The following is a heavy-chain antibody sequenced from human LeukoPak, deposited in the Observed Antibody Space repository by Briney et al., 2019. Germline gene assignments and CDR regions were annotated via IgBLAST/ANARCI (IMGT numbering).Heavy chain of an antibody. D-gene: IGHD2-15*01. J-gene: IGHJ5*02. V-gene: IGHV1-2*02. CDR3: ARGSRGIYCSGGSCYSGSWFDP. CDR2: INPNSGGT. Sequence: GASVKVSCKASGYTFTGYYMHRVRQAPGQGLEWMGWINPNSGGTNYAQKFQGRVTMTRDTSISTAYMELSRLRSDDTAVYYCARGSRGIYCSGGSCYSGSWFDPWGQGTLVTVSS. CDR1: GYTFTGYY.